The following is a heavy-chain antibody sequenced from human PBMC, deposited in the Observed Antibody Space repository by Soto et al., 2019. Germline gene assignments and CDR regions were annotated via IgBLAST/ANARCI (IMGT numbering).Heavy chain of an antibody. J-gene: IGHJ5*02. CDR2: IWYDGSNK. CDR3: ARDHTSIAANWFDP. CDR1: GFTFSSYG. V-gene: IGHV3-33*01. Sequence: QVQLVESGGGVVQPGRSLRLSCAASGFTFSSYGMHWVRQAPGKGLEWVAVIWYDGSNKYYADSVKGRFTISRDNSKNTLYLQMKSLRAEDTAVYYCARDHTSIAANWFDPWGQGTLVTVSS. D-gene: IGHD6-6*01.